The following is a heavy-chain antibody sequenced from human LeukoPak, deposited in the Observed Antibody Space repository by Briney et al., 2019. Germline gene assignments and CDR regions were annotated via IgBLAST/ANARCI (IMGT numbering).Heavy chain of an antibody. V-gene: IGHV4-59*12. CDR2: IYHSGST. D-gene: IGHD3-22*01. Sequence: ASETLSLTCTVSGGSISSYYWTWIRQPPGKGLEWIGYIYHSGSTYYNPSLKSRVTISVDRSKNQFSLKLSSVTAADTAVYYCAGGNYYDSSGYFWFDPWGQGTLVTVSS. J-gene: IGHJ5*02. CDR1: GGSISSYY. CDR3: AGGNYYDSSGYFWFDP.